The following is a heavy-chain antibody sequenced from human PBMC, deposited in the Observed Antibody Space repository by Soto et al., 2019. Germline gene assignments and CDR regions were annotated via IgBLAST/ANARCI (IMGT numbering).Heavy chain of an antibody. Sequence: EVQLVESGGGLVQPGGSQRLSCAASGFTFDDYAMHWVRQAPGKGLEWVSGNSWNSGRIAYADSVKGRFTISRDNAKNSPYLQMNSLRAEDTALYYCAKDKATGTALTYSGMDVWGQGTTVTVSS. D-gene: IGHD1-1*01. CDR1: GFTFDDYA. CDR3: AKDKATGTALTYSGMDV. V-gene: IGHV3-9*01. J-gene: IGHJ6*02. CDR2: NSWNSGRI.